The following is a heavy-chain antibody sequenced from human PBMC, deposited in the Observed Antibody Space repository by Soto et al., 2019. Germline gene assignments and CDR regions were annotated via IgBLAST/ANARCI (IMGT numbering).Heavy chain of an antibody. V-gene: IGHV4-39*01. CDR3: ASNSLSILTGPHTFDY. D-gene: IGHD3-9*01. CDR1: GGSISSSSYY. Sequence: PSETLSLTCTVSGGSISSSSYYWGWIRQPPGKGLEWIGSIYYSGSTYYNPSLKSRVTISVDTSKNQFSLKLSSVTAADTAVYYCASNSLSILTGPHTFDYWGQGTLVTVSS. CDR2: IYYSGST. J-gene: IGHJ4*02.